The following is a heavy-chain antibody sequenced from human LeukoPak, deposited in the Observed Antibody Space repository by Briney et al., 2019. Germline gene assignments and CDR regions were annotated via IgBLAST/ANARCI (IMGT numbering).Heavy chain of an antibody. CDR2: IYNDGSST. D-gene: IGHD3-9*01. CDR3: AKGPVLTHPDYFDY. CDR1: GFTFSNYW. J-gene: IGHJ4*02. V-gene: IGHV3-74*01. Sequence: GGSLRLSCAASGFTFSNYWMHWVRQAPGKGLVWVSRIYNDGSSTTYADSVKGRFTISRDNSKNTLYLQMNSLRAEDTAVYYCAKGPVLTHPDYFDYWGQGTLVTVSS.